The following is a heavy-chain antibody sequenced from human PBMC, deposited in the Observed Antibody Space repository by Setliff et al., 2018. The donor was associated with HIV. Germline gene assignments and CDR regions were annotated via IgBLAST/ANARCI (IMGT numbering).Heavy chain of an antibody. CDR2: IYYSGSF. CDR3: ASVYSSGWYFFDY. V-gene: IGHV4-39*07. Sequence: PSETLSLTCSVSGGSISSSNYYWGWIRQPPGKGLEWIGSIYYSGSFSYNPSLKSRVTISLDTSKNQFSLNLTSVTAADTAVYYCASVYSSGWYFFDYWGQGTLVTV. D-gene: IGHD6-19*01. CDR1: GGSISSSNYY. J-gene: IGHJ4*02.